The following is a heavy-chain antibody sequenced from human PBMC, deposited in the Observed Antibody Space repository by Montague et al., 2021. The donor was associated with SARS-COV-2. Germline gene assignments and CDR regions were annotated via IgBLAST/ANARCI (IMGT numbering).Heavy chain of an antibody. CDR2: INHTGSA. J-gene: IGHJ3*01. V-gene: IGHV4-39*07. CDR3: ARGQVTISGVLIFIPAAGHLDG. Sequence: VKPTQTLTLTCTFSGFSLSTTGVGVGWIRQSPGKGLEWIGEINHTGSATYNPSLKGRVTLSRDTSKNQFSLKLQSVTPADTAVYYCARGQVTISGVLIFIPAAGHLDGWGQGTSVTVSS. D-gene: IGHD3-3*01. CDR1: GFSLSTTGVG.